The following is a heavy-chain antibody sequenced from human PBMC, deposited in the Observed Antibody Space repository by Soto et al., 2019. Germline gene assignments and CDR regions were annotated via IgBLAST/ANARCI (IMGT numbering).Heavy chain of an antibody. D-gene: IGHD6-6*01. CDR1: GYSFTSYW. V-gene: IGHV5-51*01. CDR2: VFPGDSDT. Sequence: GESLKISCRGSGYSFTSYWIGWVRQMPGQGLEWMGIVFPGDSDTKYSPSFQGQVTISADKSINTAYLRWSGLRASDTAMYYCARHYSTSSPDYWGQGTLVTVSS. J-gene: IGHJ4*02. CDR3: ARHYSTSSPDY.